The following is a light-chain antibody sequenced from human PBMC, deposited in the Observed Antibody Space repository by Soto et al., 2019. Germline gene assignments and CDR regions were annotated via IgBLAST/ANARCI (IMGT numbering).Light chain of an antibody. Sequence: QSALTQPASLSGSPGQSITISCTGTSSDVGSYNLVSWYQQHQGKAPKLMIYEVSKRPSGVSNRFSGSKSGNTASLTISGLHAEDEADYYCCSYAVSSTYVFGTGTKVTV. CDR1: SSDVGSYNL. J-gene: IGLJ1*01. CDR3: CSYAVSSTYV. V-gene: IGLV2-23*02. CDR2: EVS.